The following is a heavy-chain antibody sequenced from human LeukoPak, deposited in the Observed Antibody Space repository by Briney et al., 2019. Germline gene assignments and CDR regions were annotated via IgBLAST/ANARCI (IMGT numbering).Heavy chain of an antibody. J-gene: IGHJ4*02. D-gene: IGHD7-27*01. Sequence: QAGGSLRLSCTASGFTFNNYAMRWVRQAPGKGLEWVSGISGSGGNTFYADSVKGRFTISRDNSKNTLYLQMNSLRAEDTAVYYCARDELGLFDYWGQGTLVTVSS. V-gene: IGHV3-23*01. CDR3: ARDELGLFDY. CDR2: ISGSGGNT. CDR1: GFTFNNYA.